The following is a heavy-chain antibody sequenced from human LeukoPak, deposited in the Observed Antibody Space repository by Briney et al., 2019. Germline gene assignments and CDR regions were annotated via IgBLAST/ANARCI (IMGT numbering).Heavy chain of an antibody. D-gene: IGHD6-6*01. Sequence: GESLKISCKGSGYSITSYWIGWVRQMPGKGLEWMGIIYPGDSDTRYSPSFQGQVTISADKSISTAYLQWSSLKASDTAMYYCARRSSSVSSGYDYWGQGTLVTVSS. V-gene: IGHV5-51*01. CDR1: GYSITSYW. J-gene: IGHJ4*02. CDR2: IYPGDSDT. CDR3: ARRSSSVSSGYDY.